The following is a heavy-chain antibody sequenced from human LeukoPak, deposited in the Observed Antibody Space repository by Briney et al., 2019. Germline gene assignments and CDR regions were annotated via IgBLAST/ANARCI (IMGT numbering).Heavy chain of an antibody. J-gene: IGHJ4*02. CDR2: IYYSGST. CDR1: GGSISSSSYY. Sequence: ASETLSLTCTVSGGSISSSSYYWGWIRQPPGKGLEWIGYIYYSGSTNYNPSLKSRVTISVDTSKNQFSLKLSSVTAAYTAVYYCARYTAMGTTNFDYWGQGTLVTVSS. V-gene: IGHV4-61*05. D-gene: IGHD5-18*01. CDR3: ARYTAMGTTNFDY.